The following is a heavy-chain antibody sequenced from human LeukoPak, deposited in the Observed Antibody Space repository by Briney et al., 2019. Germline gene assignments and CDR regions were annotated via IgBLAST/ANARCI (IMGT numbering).Heavy chain of an antibody. Sequence: ASVKVSCKASGYTFTGYYMHWVRQAPGQGLEWMGWINPNSGGTNYAQKFQGRVTMTRDTSISTAYMELSRLRSDDTAVYYCARDRGYYYDSSGYDDAFDIWGQGTMVTVSS. D-gene: IGHD3-22*01. J-gene: IGHJ3*02. CDR2: INPNSGGT. V-gene: IGHV1-2*02. CDR1: GYTFTGYY. CDR3: ARDRGYYYDSSGYDDAFDI.